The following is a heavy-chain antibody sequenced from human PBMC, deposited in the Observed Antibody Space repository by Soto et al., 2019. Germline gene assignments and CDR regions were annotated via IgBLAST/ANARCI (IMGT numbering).Heavy chain of an antibody. CDR1: GFTFSSYW. D-gene: IGHD2-8*02. V-gene: IGHV3-74*01. CDR3: AILTTNGYDAFDI. Sequence: GSLLLAGAASGFTFSSYWMHGVRQAPGKGLVWVSRINSDGSSTSYADSVKGRFTISRDNAKNTLYLQMNSLRAEDTAVYYCAILTTNGYDAFDIWGQGTMVTV. J-gene: IGHJ3*02. CDR2: INSDGSST.